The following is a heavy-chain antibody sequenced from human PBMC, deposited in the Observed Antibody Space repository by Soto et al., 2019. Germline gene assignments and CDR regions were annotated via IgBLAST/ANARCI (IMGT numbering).Heavy chain of an antibody. D-gene: IGHD1-26*01. CDR1: GFTFGANA. J-gene: IGHJ4*02. CDR3: AKEVGATKGPFDY. CDR2: LSNTGRST. Sequence: VQLLESGGGLVQPGGSLRLSCAASGFTFGANAMSWVRQAPGKGLEWVSGLSNTGRSTHYADSAKGRFTISRDNSENTVYLQMNSLRAEDTAVYYCAKEVGATKGPFDYWGQGTLVTVSS. V-gene: IGHV3-23*01.